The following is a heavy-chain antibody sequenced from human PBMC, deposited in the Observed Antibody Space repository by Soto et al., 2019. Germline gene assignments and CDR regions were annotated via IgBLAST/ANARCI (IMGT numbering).Heavy chain of an antibody. V-gene: IGHV5-51*01. Sequence: PGESLKISCKGSGYSFTSYWIGWVRQMPGKGLEWMGIIYPGDSDTRYSPSFQGQVTISADKSISTAYLQWSSLKASDTAMYYCERAYQGYSHLCSGYYYFDYWGQGTLVTVSS. J-gene: IGHJ4*02. CDR3: ERAYQGYSHLCSGYYYFDY. CDR2: IYPGDSDT. CDR1: GYSFTSYW. D-gene: IGHD3-3*01.